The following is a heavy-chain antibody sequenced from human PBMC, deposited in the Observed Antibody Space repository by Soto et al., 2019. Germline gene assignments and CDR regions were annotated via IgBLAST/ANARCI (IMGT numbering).Heavy chain of an antibody. V-gene: IGHV4-39*01. Sequence: ETLSLTCTVSGSCISSSSYYWGWIRQPPGKGLEWIGSIYYDGSAYYNPSLKSRVTISVDTSKNQFSLKLTSVTAADTAAYYCARHSGNYYDSNGYLYYWGQGTLVTVS. CDR2: IYYDGSA. D-gene: IGHD3-22*01. CDR1: GSCISSSSYY. J-gene: IGHJ4*02. CDR3: ARHSGNYYDSNGYLYY.